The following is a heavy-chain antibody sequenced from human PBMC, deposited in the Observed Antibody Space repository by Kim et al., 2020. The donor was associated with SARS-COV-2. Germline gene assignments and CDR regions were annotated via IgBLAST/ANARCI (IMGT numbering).Heavy chain of an antibody. V-gene: IGHV5-51*01. CDR1: GYSFTSYW. J-gene: IGHJ2*01. Sequence: GESLKISCKGSGYSFTSYWIGWVRQMPGKGLEWMGIIYPGYSDTRYSPSFQGQVTISADKSISTAYLQWSSLKASDTAMYYCASPASWGELRDDNWYFDLWGRGTLVTVSS. D-gene: IGHD1-26*01. CDR3: ASPASWGELRDDNWYFDL. CDR2: IYPGYSDT.